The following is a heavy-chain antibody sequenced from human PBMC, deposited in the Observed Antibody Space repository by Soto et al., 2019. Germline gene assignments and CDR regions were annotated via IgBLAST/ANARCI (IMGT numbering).Heavy chain of an antibody. J-gene: IGHJ6*02. Sequence: GESLKISCKGSGYSFTSYWISWVRQMPGKGLEWMGRIDPSDSYTNYSPSFQGHVTISADKSISTAYLQWSSLKASDTAMYYCATRINTSPKHLDYYGMDVWGQGTTVTVSS. V-gene: IGHV5-10-1*01. CDR2: IDPSDSYT. D-gene: IGHD3-9*01. CDR1: GYSFTSYW. CDR3: ATRINTSPKHLDYYGMDV.